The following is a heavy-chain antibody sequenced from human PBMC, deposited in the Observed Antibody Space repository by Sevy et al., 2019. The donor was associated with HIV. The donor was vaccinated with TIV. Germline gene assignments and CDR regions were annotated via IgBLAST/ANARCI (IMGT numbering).Heavy chain of an antibody. CDR2: ISFAGSEK. Sequence: GGSLRLSCAASGFTFSTYGMHWVRQAPGKGLEWVAVISFAGSEKHYADSVKGRFTISRDNSKNRLYLQMNTLRADDTAIYYCARDGGYSSNWDIGYWGQGTLVTVSS. CDR3: ARDGGYSSNWDIGY. V-gene: IGHV3-30*03. J-gene: IGHJ4*02. CDR1: GFTFSTYG. D-gene: IGHD6-13*01.